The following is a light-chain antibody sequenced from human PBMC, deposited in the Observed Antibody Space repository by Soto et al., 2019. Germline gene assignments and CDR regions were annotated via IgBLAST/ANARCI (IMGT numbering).Light chain of an antibody. V-gene: IGKV1-5*01. CDR3: QQYESYPYT. J-gene: IGKJ2*01. CDR2: DAS. CDR1: QSIQTW. Sequence: DIQMTQSPSTLSASVGDRVTISCRASQSIQTWLAWYQQKPGKAPKLLIFDASELASGVSSRFSGSGSGAEFTLTISRLQADDFATYYCQQYESYPYTFGRGTRLEIK.